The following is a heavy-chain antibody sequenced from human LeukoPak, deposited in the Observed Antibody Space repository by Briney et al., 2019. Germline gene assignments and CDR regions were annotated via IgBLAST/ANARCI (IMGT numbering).Heavy chain of an antibody. J-gene: IGHJ4*02. V-gene: IGHV3-21*01. D-gene: IGHD6-19*01. CDR1: GFTFSSYS. Sequence: GGSLRLSCAASGFTFSSYSMNWVRQAPGKGLEWVSSISSSSSYIYYADSVKGRFTISRDNAKNSLYLQMNSLRAEDTAVYYCARDMGAVAAKPTDYWGQGTLVTVSS. CDR2: ISSSSSYI. CDR3: ARDMGAVAAKPTDY.